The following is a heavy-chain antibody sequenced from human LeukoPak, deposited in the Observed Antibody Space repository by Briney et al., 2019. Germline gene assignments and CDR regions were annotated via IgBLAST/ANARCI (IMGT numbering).Heavy chain of an antibody. J-gene: IGHJ4*02. CDR3: ARDYYDYVWGSYRQDY. D-gene: IGHD3-16*02. V-gene: IGHV1-2*02. CDR2: INPGSGAT. CDR1: GYTFTGYY. Sequence: ASVKVSCKTSGYTFTGYYIHWVRQAPGQGLEWMGWINPGSGATNYAQKFQGRVTMTRDTSISAAYMELSRLRSDDTAVYYCARDYYDYVWGSYRQDYWGQGTLVTVSS.